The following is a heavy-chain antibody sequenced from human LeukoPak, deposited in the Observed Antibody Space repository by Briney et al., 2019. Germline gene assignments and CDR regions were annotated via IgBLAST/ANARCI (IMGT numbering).Heavy chain of an antibody. Sequence: GGSLRLSCAASGFTFSDYYMSWIRLAPGKGLEWVSYISSSGSTIYYADSVKGRFTISRDNAKNSLYLQMNSLRAEDTAVYYCARAEHIVVPSAFDIWGQGTMVTVSS. CDR3: ARAEHIVVPSAFDI. D-gene: IGHD2-21*01. V-gene: IGHV3-11*01. CDR2: ISSSGSTI. J-gene: IGHJ3*02. CDR1: GFTFSDYY.